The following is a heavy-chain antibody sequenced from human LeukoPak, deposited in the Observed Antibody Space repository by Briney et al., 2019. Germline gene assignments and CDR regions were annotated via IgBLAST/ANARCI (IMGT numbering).Heavy chain of an antibody. J-gene: IGHJ4*02. Sequence: GRSLRLSCAASGFTFSSYGMHWVPQAPGKGLEWVAVIWYDGSNKYYADSVKGRFTISRDNSKNTLYLQMNSLRAEDTAVYYCARDRSGLLWFGELNYFDYWGQGTLVTVSS. CDR3: ARDRSGLLWFGELNYFDY. CDR2: IWYDGSNK. CDR1: GFTFSSYG. V-gene: IGHV3-33*01. D-gene: IGHD3-10*01.